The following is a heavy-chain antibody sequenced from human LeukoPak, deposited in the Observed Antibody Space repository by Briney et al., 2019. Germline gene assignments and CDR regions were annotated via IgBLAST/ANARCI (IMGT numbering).Heavy chain of an antibody. CDR1: GFTFSSYA. CDR2: ISGSGGST. D-gene: IGHD3-3*02. Sequence: GGSLRLSCAASGFTFSSYAMSWVRQAPGKELGWVSAISGSGGSTYYADSVKGRFTISRDNSKNTLYLQMNSLRAEDTAVYYVATGHIWSGILSQSYYYYYGMDVWGQGTTVTVSS. J-gene: IGHJ6*02. CDR3: ATGHIWSGILSQSYYYYYGMDV. V-gene: IGHV3-23*01.